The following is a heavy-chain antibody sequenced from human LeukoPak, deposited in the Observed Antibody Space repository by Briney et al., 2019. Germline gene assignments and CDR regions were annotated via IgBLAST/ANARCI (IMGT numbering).Heavy chain of an antibody. CDR3: EREWFGESN. CDR2: ISYDGTKT. J-gene: IGHJ4*02. D-gene: IGHD3-10*01. Sequence: GGSLRLSCAPSGFTFSSSNMHWVRQSPGKGLEWLALISYDGTKTYYAESVKGRFTVSRDNSKNTLFLQMNSLTAEDTAIYYCEREWFGESNWGQGARVRVSS. CDR1: GFTFSSSN. V-gene: IGHV3-30*04.